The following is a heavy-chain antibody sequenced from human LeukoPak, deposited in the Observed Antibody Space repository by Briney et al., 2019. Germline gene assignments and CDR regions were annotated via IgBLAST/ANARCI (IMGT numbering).Heavy chain of an antibody. Sequence: GGSLRLSCAASGFTISTYGMSWVRQAPGQGLEWVANIKQDGSEKYYVDSVKGRFTISRDNAKNSLYLQMNSLRAEDTAVYYCAGGLGYLVDYWGQGTLVTVSS. V-gene: IGHV3-7*05. CDR1: GFTISTYG. CDR2: IKQDGSEK. J-gene: IGHJ4*02. D-gene: IGHD2-15*01. CDR3: AGGLGYLVDY.